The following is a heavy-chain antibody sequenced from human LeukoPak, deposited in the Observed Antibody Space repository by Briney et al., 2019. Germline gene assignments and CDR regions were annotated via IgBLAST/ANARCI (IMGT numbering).Heavy chain of an antibody. CDR1: GFTFSSYA. Sequence: PGGSLRLSCAASGFTFSSYAMSWVRQAPGKGLEWVSAISGSGGSTYYADSVKGRFTISRDNSKNTLYLQMNSRRAEDTTVYYGAKELQYGDYYYYYMDVWGKGTALTVSS. CDR2: ISGSGGST. CDR3: AKELQYGDYYYYYMDV. J-gene: IGHJ6*03. V-gene: IGHV3-23*01. D-gene: IGHD4-17*01.